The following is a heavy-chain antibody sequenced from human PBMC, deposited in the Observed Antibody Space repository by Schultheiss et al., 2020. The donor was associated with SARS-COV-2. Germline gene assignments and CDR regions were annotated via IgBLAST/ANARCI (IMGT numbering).Heavy chain of an antibody. CDR3: ASERDSGYIYFEY. CDR2: ICYSGTT. V-gene: IGHV4-30-4*08. CDR1: GGSISSGGYY. Sequence: SETLSLTCTVSGGSISSGGYYWSWIRQHPGKGLGGIGYICYSGTTYYNPSLKNRGTISRDTSKNQFTLNLRSVTAADTAVYYCASERDSGYIYFEYWGQGALVTVSS. D-gene: IGHD5-12*01. J-gene: IGHJ4*02.